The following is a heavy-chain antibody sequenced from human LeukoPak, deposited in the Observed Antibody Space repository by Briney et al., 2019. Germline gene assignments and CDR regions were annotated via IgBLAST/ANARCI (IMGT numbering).Heavy chain of an antibody. CDR2: ISAYNGNT. V-gene: IGHV1-18*01. D-gene: IGHD5-12*01. CDR1: GYTFTSYG. J-gene: IGHJ4*02. Sequence: ASVKVSCKASGYTFTSYGISWVRQAPGQGLEGMGWISAYNGNTHYAQKLQGRVTMTRDMSTSTVYMELSSLRSEDTAVYYCARDSEYSGYGLDYWGQGTLVTVSS. CDR3: ARDSEYSGYGLDY.